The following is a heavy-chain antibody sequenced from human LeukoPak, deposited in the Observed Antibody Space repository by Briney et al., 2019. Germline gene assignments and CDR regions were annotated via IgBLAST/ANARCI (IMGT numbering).Heavy chain of an antibody. CDR1: GFTFSSYW. CDR3: ERDFRFLEDY. V-gene: IGHV3-7*01. D-gene: IGHD3-3*01. Sequence: GGSLRLSCAASGFTFSSYWMTWVRQAPGKGLEWVGNIKGDGSEKYYVDSVKGRFTISRDNAKNSLYLQMNSLRAEDTAVYYCERDFRFLEDYWGQGTLVTVSS. J-gene: IGHJ4*02. CDR2: IKGDGSEK.